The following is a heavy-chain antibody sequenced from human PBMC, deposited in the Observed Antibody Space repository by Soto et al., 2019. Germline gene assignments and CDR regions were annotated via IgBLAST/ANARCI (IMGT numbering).Heavy chain of an antibody. CDR1: GGSFSSDSFI. V-gene: IGHV4-31*03. CDR3: ARDHKWDGMDV. CDR2: INYSGTT. J-gene: IGHJ6*02. Sequence: LSLTCSVSGGSFSSDSFIWSWVRQFPGKGLEWIGYINYSGTTYYDPSLRSRITMSVDTSKNQFSLNLSSVTAADTAVYYCARDHKWDGMDVWGQGTTVTVSS. D-gene: IGHD1-26*01.